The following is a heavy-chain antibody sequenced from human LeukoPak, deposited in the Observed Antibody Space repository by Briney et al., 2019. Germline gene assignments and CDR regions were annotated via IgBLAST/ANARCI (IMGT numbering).Heavy chain of an antibody. CDR3: ARGGDYDFWSGYRRPNWFDP. D-gene: IGHD3-3*01. CDR1: GFTFSSYG. J-gene: IGHJ5*02. CDR2: IWYGGSNK. V-gene: IGHV3-33*01. Sequence: GGSLRLSCAASGFTFSSYGMHWVRQAPGKGLEWVAVIWYGGSNKYYADSVKGRFTISRDNSKNTLYLQMNSLRAEDTAVYYCARGGDYDFWSGYRRPNWFDPWGQGTLVTVSS.